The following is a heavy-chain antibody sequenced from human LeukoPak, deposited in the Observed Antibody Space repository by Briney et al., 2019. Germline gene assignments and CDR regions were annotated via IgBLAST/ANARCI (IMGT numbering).Heavy chain of an antibody. CDR2: ISSSSSYI. J-gene: IGHJ3*02. D-gene: IGHD4-17*01. Sequence: GGSLRLSCAASGFTFSSYSMNWVRQAPGKGLEWVSSISSSSSYIYYADSVKGRFTISRDNAKNSLYLQMNSLRAEDTAVYYCARYTVTDAFDIWGQGTMVTVTS. CDR1: GFTFSSYS. V-gene: IGHV3-21*01. CDR3: ARYTVTDAFDI.